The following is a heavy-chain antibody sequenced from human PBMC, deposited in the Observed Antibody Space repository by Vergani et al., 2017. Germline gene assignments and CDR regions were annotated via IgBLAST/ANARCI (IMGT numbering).Heavy chain of an antibody. CDR2: INSDGSST. J-gene: IGHJ6*02. CDR3: ARDPSLTDYYYYGMDV. V-gene: IGHV3-74*01. CDR1: GFTFSSYW. Sequence: VQLVESGGGLVKPGGSLRLSCAASGFTFSSYWMHWVRQAPGKGLVWVSRINSDGSSTSYADSVKGRFTISRDNAKNTLYLQMNSLRAEDTAVYYCARDPSLTDYYYYGMDVWGQGTTVTVSS.